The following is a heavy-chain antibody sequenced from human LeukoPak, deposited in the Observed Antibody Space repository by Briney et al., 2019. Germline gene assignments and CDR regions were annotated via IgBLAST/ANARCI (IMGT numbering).Heavy chain of an antibody. J-gene: IGHJ4*02. D-gene: IGHD2-15*01. CDR1: GGSFSGYY. CDR3: ARPDCSGGSCYARFDY. CDR2: INHSGST. V-gene: IGHV4-34*01. Sequence: SETLSLTCAVYGGSFSGYYWSWIRQPPRKGLEWIGEINHSGSTNYNPSLKSRVTISVDTSKNQFSLKLSSVTAADTAVYYCARPDCSGGSCYARFDYWGQGTLVTVSS.